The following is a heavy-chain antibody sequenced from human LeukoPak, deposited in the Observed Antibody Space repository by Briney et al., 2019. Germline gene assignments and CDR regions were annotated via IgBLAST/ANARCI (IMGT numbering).Heavy chain of an antibody. Sequence: GGSLRLSCAASGFTVSGNYMSWVRQAPGKGPECVAVIYSGGDTYYADSVKGRFTISRDKSKNTLYLQMNSLRAEDTAVYYCARDPSPRTSYYYYYMDVWGKGTTVTVS. J-gene: IGHJ6*03. CDR2: IYSGGDT. V-gene: IGHV3-66*01. D-gene: IGHD2-2*01. CDR1: GFTVSGNY. CDR3: ARDPSPRTSYYYYYMDV.